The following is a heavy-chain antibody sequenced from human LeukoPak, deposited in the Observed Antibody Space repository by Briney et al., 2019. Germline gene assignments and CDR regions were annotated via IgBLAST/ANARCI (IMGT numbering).Heavy chain of an antibody. CDR3: ASALSGSWSYYYYYMDV. V-gene: IGHV4-59*01. J-gene: IGHJ6*03. CDR2: IYYSGST. D-gene: IGHD1-26*01. CDR1: GGSISSYY. Sequence: PSETLSLTCTVSGGSISSYYWSWIRQPPGKGLEWIGYIYYSGSTNYNPSLKSRVTISVDTSKNQVSLKLSSVTAADTAVYYCASALSGSWSYYYYYMDVWGKGTTVTVSS.